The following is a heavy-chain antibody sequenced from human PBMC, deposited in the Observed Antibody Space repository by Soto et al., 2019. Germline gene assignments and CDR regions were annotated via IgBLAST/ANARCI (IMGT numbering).Heavy chain of an antibody. CDR1: GFTFTIYG. V-gene: IGHV3-30*18. Sequence: QVQLVESGGGMVQPGGSLRLSCAASGFTFTIYGMHWVRQAPGKGPEWVAVISNDGSYKYYADSVKGRFTISGDNSKNPLDRQINSLRTEDTAVYYCAKDRAVAAFSGWGQGNLVTVSP. D-gene: IGHD2-15*01. CDR3: AKDRAVAAFSG. J-gene: IGHJ4*02. CDR2: ISNDGSYK.